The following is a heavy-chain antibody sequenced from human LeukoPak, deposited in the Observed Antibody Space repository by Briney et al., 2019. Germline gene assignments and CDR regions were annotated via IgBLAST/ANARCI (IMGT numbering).Heavy chain of an antibody. CDR1: GGTFISYA. CDR2: IIPIFGTA. J-gene: IGHJ4*02. V-gene: IGHV1-69*05. D-gene: IGHD3-10*01. CDR3: ARDRGDESYFDY. Sequence: ASVKVSCKASGGTFISYAISWVRQAPGQGLEWMGGIIPIFGTANYAQKFQGRVTITTDESTSTAYMELSSLRSEDTAVYYCARDRGDESYFDYWGQGTLVTVSS.